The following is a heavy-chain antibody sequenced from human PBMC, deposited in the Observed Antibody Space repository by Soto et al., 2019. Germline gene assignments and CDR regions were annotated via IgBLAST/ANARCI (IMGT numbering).Heavy chain of an antibody. J-gene: IGHJ4*02. Sequence: GGSLRLSCATSGFTFNIYWMHWVRQAPGKGLVWISRIKSDGSDTIYADSVKGRFTISRDNARNTLYLQMNSLRAEDTATYYCARDRNYNSDYWGQVTLVTVSS. CDR1: GFTFNIYW. V-gene: IGHV3-74*01. CDR2: IKSDGSDT. D-gene: IGHD1-7*01. CDR3: ARDRNYNSDY.